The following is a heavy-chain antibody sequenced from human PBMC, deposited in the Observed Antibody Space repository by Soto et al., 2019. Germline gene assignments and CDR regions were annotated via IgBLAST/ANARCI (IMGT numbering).Heavy chain of an antibody. CDR2: ISTDGSVT. V-gene: IGHV3-74*01. J-gene: IGHJ4*02. CDR1: GLTFSSYW. CDR3: VRDEIGLVIAD. Sequence: LRLSCAASGLTFSSYWMHWVRQAPGKGLVWVSRISTDGSVTTYADSVKGRFTISRDNAKNMLYLQMNSLRAEDTAVYYCVRDEIGLVIADWGLGTLVTVSS. D-gene: IGHD2-21*01.